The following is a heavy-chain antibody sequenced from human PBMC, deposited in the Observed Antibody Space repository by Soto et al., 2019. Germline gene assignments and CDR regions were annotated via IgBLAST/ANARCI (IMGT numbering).Heavy chain of an antibody. D-gene: IGHD1-26*01. CDR2: ISSHSSTM. CDR3: ARDPREWEQRLYDF. Sequence: PGGSLRLSCAASGFTFSSYSMSWVRQAPGKGLEWVAYISSHSSTMYYADSVKGRFTISRDNARNSLYLQMNSLRDEDTAVYYCARDPREWEQRLYDFWGQGTLVTVSS. J-gene: IGHJ4*02. V-gene: IGHV3-48*02. CDR1: GFTFSSYS.